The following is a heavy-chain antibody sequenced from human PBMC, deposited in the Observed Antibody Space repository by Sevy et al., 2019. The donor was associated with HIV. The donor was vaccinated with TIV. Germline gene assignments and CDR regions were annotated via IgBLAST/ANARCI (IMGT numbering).Heavy chain of an antibody. D-gene: IGHD3-22*01. V-gene: IGHV3-30*02. CDR3: VKDPHYDVFDY. J-gene: IGHJ4*02. CDR2: IGYDGSKI. CDR1: GFNFSPYG. Sequence: GGSLRLSCAASGFNFSPYGMHWVRQAPGKGLEWVSFIGYDGSKIFYADSVRGRFTVSRDNSKNTLYLQMNSLSTEDSAVYYCVKDPHYDVFDYWGQGIMVTVSS.